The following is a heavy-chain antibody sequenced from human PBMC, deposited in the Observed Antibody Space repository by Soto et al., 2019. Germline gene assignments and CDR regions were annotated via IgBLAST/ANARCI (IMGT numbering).Heavy chain of an antibody. CDR1: GGSISSYY. Sequence: QVQLQESGPGLVKPSETLSLTCTVSGGSISSYYWSWIRQPPGKGLEWIGYIYYSGSTNYNPSLKSRVTLSVDTSKNQVSLKVRSVTAADTAVYYCARRWGTSFDFWGQGTLVTVSS. D-gene: IGHD7-27*01. J-gene: IGHJ4*02. CDR2: IYYSGST. V-gene: IGHV4-59*01. CDR3: ARRWGTSFDF.